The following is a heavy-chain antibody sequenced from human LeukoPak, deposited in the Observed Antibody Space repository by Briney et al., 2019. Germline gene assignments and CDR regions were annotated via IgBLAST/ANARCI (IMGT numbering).Heavy chain of an antibody. CDR1: GGSISSHY. J-gene: IGHJ5*02. CDR2: VYYNGET. Sequence: SETLSLTCTVSGGSISSHYWSWLRQPPGKGLEWIGYVYYNGETNSSPSLKSRVTISVDTSKSQFSLKLSSVTAADAAVYYCARVNGIVVVPAAENWFDPWGQGTLVTVSS. V-gene: IGHV4-59*11. D-gene: IGHD2-2*01. CDR3: ARVNGIVVVPAAENWFDP.